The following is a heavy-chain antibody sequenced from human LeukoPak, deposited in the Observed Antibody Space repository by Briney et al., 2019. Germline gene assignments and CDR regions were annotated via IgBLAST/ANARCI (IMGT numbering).Heavy chain of an antibody. CDR1: GGSISSYY. CDR3: ARGNNYYDSSGYWPYFDY. Sequence: PSETLSLTCTVSGGSISSYYWSWIRQPAGKGLEWIGRIYTSGSTNYDPSLKSRVTMSVDTSKNQFSLKLSSVTAADTAVYYCARGNNYYDSSGYWPYFDYWGQGTLVTVSS. D-gene: IGHD3-22*01. V-gene: IGHV4-4*07. J-gene: IGHJ4*02. CDR2: IYTSGST.